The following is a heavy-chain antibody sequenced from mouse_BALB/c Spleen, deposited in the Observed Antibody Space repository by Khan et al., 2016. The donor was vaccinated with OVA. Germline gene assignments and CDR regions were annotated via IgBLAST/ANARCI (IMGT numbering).Heavy chain of an antibody. D-gene: IGHD3-3*01. J-gene: IGHJ3*01. CDR3: VRGRAY. V-gene: IGHV3-2*02. CDR1: GYSITSDYA. Sequence: EVQLQESGPGLVKPSLSLSLTCTVTGYSITSDYAWNWIRQFPGHKLEWMGYISYSGRTSYPPSLKSRISITRDTSKKQCVLQLNSVTTEDTATYFCVRGRAYWGQGTLVTVSA. CDR2: ISYSGRT.